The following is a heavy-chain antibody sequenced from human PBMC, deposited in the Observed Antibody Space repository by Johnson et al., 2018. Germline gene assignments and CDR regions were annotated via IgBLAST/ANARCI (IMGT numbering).Heavy chain of an antibody. CDR3: AINKLELRPPDAFDI. V-gene: IGHV4-39*07. J-gene: IGHJ3*02. CDR2: SDYRGST. D-gene: IGHD1-7*01. Sequence: QVQLQESGPGLVKPSETLSLTCTVSGGSTSSRSYYWGWIRQPPGKGLEWLGSSDYRGSTYYNPSLKSRVTISVDISKNQFSLNLSSLTAADTTLYYFAINKLELRPPDAFDIWGQGTMVTVSS. CDR1: GGSTSSRSYY.